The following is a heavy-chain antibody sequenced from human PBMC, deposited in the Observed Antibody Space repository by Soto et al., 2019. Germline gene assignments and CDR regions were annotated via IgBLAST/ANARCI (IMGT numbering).Heavy chain of an antibody. Sequence: QVQLQQWGAGLLKPSETLSLTCAVYGESFSSYYWSWNRQPPGKGPEWIGEINQGGSTNYNPSLKSRXXIXIXXSKNQFFLTLSSVTAADTAVYYCARIYYGSGSYTTWGQGTLVTVSS. CDR1: GESFSSYY. CDR2: INQGGST. J-gene: IGHJ4*02. V-gene: IGHV4-34*01. CDR3: ARIYYGSGSYTT. D-gene: IGHD3-10*01.